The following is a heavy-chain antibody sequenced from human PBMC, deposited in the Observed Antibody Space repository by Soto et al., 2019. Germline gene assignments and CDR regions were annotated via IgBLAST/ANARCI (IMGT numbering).Heavy chain of an antibody. CDR2: ISGSGGST. V-gene: IGHV3-23*01. J-gene: IGHJ4*02. CDR3: ATHRGQQQLFDY. Sequence: GGSLRLSCAASGFTFSSYAMSWVRQAPGKGLEWVSAISGSGGSTYYADSVKGRFTISRDNSKNTLYLQMNSLRAEDTAVYYCATHRGQQQLFDYWGQGPLVTVSS. D-gene: IGHD6-13*01. CDR1: GFTFSSYA.